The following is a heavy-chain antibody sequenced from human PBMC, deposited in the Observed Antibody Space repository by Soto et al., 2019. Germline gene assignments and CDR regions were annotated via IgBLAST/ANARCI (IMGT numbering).Heavy chain of an antibody. J-gene: IGHJ3*02. Sequence: QVQLVESGGGVVQPGRSLRLSCAASGFTFSSYGMHWVRQASGKGLEWVAVIWYDGSNKYYADSVKGRFTISRDNSKNTLYLQMNSLRAEDTAVYYCARDSAGAFDIWGPGTRVTVSS. CDR2: IWYDGSNK. CDR3: ARDSAGAFDI. V-gene: IGHV3-33*01. CDR1: GFTFSSYG.